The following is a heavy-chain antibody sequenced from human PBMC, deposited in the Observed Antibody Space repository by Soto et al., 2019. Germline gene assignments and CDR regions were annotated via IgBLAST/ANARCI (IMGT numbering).Heavy chain of an antibody. CDR2: VGIGSTKT. D-gene: IGHD2-15*01. J-gene: IGHJ3*02. Sequence: QVQLVQSGAEVKKPGASVKVSCKASGYTFTNYVIHWVRQAPGQSLEWMGWVGIGSTKTDYSQQFLGRVTFSRDTSANTAHMELSALKSEDTAVYYCAREVVASSTHAWGEAFDTWGQGTMVTVSS. V-gene: IGHV1-3*04. CDR1: GYTFTNYV. CDR3: AREVVASSTHAWGEAFDT.